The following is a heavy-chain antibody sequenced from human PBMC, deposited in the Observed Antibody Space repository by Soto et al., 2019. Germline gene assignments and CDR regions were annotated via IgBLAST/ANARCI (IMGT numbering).Heavy chain of an antibody. CDR1: GFTFSSNS. J-gene: IGHJ4*02. Sequence: GGSLRLSCAASGFTFSSNSMIWVRQAPGKGLEWVSYIDSTSMHIYYADSVKGRFTITRDNAKKSVYLQMTSLRAEDTAVYYCARLVGAYQHYIDYWGQGALVTVSS. CDR2: IDSTSMHI. V-gene: IGHV3-21*01. D-gene: IGHD1-26*01. CDR3: ARLVGAYQHYIDY.